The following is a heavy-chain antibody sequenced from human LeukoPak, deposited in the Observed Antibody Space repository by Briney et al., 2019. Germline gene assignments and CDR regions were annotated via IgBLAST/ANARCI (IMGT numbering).Heavy chain of an antibody. Sequence: ASETLSLTCAVYGGSFSGYYWSWIRQPPGKGPEWIGEINHSGSTNYNPSLKSRVTISVDTSKNQFSLKLSSVTAADTAVYYCANYYDSSGYSGFDYWGQGTLVTVSS. V-gene: IGHV4-34*01. CDR2: INHSGST. D-gene: IGHD3-22*01. CDR3: ANYYDSSGYSGFDY. J-gene: IGHJ4*02. CDR1: GGSFSGYY.